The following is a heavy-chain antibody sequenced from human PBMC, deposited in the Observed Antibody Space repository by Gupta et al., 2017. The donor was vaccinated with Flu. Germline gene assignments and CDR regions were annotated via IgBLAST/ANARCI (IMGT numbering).Heavy chain of an antibody. V-gene: IGHV1-2*02. Sequence: RQAPGQGLEWMGWNNPKSGGTNYAQKFQGRVTMTRDTSISTAYMELSRLRSDDTAVYYCAREVEVPAASYHNYYGMDVWGQGTTVTVSS. CDR3: AREVEVPAASYHNYYGMDV. J-gene: IGHJ6*02. CDR2: NNPKSGGT. D-gene: IGHD2-2*01.